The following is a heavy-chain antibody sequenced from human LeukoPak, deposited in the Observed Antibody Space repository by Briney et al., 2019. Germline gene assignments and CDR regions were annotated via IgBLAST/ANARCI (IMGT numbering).Heavy chain of an antibody. CDR1: GYTFTSYY. V-gene: IGHV1-46*01. J-gene: IGHJ6*02. Sequence: ASVKVSCKASGYTFTSYYMHWVRQAPGQGLEWMGLINPSADTTTYAQKFQGRVTVTRDTSTSTVYMDLSSLKSEDTAVYYCARGKSSVWPVGLCMDVWGQGTTVTVSS. CDR3: ARGKSSVWPVGLCMDV. D-gene: IGHD6-19*01. CDR2: INPSADTT.